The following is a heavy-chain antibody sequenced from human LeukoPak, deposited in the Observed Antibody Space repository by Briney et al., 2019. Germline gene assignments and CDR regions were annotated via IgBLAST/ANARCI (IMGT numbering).Heavy chain of an antibody. V-gene: IGHV3-23*01. D-gene: IGHD3-16*01. Sequence: GGSLRLSCAASGFTFSSYAMSWVRQAPGKGLEWVSAISGSGGSTYYADSVKGRFTISRDNSKNTLYLQMNSLRTEDTAVYYCAKRGYVSPEEYFQHWGQGTLVTVSS. CDR1: GFTFSSYA. CDR2: ISGSGGST. CDR3: AKRGYVSPEEYFQH. J-gene: IGHJ1*01.